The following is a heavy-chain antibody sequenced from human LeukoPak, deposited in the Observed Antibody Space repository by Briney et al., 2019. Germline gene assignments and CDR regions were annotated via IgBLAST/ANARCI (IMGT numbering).Heavy chain of an antibody. CDR1: GFTFSSYS. Sequence: QPGGSLRLSCAASGFTFSSYSMNWVRQAPGKGLEWVSYISSSSNTIYYADSVKGRFTISRDNAKKSLFLQMNSLRDEDTSVYYCARAVTVVTGGGLVFDYWGQGTLVTVSS. CDR3: ARAVTVVTGGGLVFDY. CDR2: ISSSSNTI. V-gene: IGHV3-48*02. J-gene: IGHJ4*02. D-gene: IGHD2-21*02.